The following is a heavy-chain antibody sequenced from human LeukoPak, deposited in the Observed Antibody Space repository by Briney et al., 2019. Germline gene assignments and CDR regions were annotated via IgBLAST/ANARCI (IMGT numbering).Heavy chain of an antibody. CDR3: AKGRIMITFGGVIVKRYFDY. Sequence: GGSLRLSCGASGFTFSSYGMSWVRQAPGKGLEWVSAISGSGGSTYYADSVKGRFTISRDNSKNTLYLQMNSLRAEDTAVYYCAKGRIMITFGGVIVKRYFDYWGQGTLVTVSS. CDR1: GFTFSSYG. D-gene: IGHD3-16*02. CDR2: ISGSGGST. J-gene: IGHJ4*02. V-gene: IGHV3-23*01.